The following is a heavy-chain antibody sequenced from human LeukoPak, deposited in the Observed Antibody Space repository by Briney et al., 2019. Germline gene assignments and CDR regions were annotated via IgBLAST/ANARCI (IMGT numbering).Heavy chain of an antibody. CDR1: EFTFSSYT. CDR2: ISYSGSYT. D-gene: IGHD4-17*01. Sequence: PGGSLRLSCAASEFTFSSYTMNWVRQAPGKGLEWVSSISYSGSYTYYADSVKGRFTISRDNAENSLYLQMNSLRAEDTAVYYCARGAYGDGYYFDSWGQGTLVTVSS. J-gene: IGHJ4*02. CDR3: ARGAYGDGYYFDS. V-gene: IGHV3-21*01.